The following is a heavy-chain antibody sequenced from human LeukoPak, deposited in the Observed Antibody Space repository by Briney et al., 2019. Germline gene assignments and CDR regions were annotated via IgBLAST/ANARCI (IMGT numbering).Heavy chain of an antibody. V-gene: IGHV5-51*01. CDR1: GYSFTSYW. CDR2: IYPGDSDT. CDR3: ARTRWYFDL. Sequence: GESLKISCKGSGYSFTSYWIGWVRQMPGKGLEWMGIIYPGDSDTRYSPSFQGQVTISAEKSSSTAHLQWSSLKGSDTARYFCARTRWYFDLWGRGPLLTVS. J-gene: IGHJ2*01.